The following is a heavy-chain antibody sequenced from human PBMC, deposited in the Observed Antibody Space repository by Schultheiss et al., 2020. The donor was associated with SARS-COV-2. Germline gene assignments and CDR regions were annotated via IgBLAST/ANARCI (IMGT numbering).Heavy chain of an antibody. CDR2: IKQDGSEK. J-gene: IGHJ6*02. CDR1: GFTFSSYW. V-gene: IGHV3-7*01. D-gene: IGHD3-22*01. Sequence: GGSLRLSCAASGFTFSSYWMSWVRQAPGKGLEWVANIKQDGSEKYYVDSVKGRFTISRDNAKNSLYLQMNSLRAEDTAVYYCARERYSSGYYYVNYYGMDVWGQGTTVTVSS. CDR3: ARERYSSGYYYVNYYGMDV.